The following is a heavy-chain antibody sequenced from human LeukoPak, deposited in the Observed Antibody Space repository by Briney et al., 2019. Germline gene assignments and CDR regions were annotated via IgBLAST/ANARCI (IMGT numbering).Heavy chain of an antibody. D-gene: IGHD2/OR15-2a*01. Sequence: GGSLRLSCAASGLTGSHNYVSWVRQAPGKGLEWVSAIHTSGDTCYADSVKGRFTISRDNARNSLYLQMNSLRAEDTAVYFCARGGLSIMGYWGQGTLVTVSS. CDR2: IHTSGDT. V-gene: IGHV3-53*01. CDR1: GLTGSHNY. J-gene: IGHJ4*02. CDR3: ARGGLSIMGY.